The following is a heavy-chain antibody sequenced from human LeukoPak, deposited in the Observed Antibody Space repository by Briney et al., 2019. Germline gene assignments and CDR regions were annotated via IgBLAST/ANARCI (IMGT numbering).Heavy chain of an antibody. CDR2: MSSSSGDI. CDR1: GYTFSTYD. Sequence: GASVKVSCKASGYTFSTYDINWMRQATGQGLEWMGWMSSSSGDIGFAQKFQGRLTITGNTSTSTAYLELSGPTSEDTAVYYCARESTSGSSKQTFDYWGQGTLVTVSS. D-gene: IGHD1-26*01. J-gene: IGHJ4*02. CDR3: ARESTSGSSKQTFDY. V-gene: IGHV1-8*03.